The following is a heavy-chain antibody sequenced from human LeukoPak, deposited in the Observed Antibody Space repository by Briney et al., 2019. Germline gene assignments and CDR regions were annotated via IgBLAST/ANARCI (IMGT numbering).Heavy chain of an antibody. V-gene: IGHV3-15*01. D-gene: IGHD3-22*01. CDR2: IKSKTDGGTT. Sequence: PGGSLRLSCAASGFTFSNASMSWVRQAPGKGLEWVGRIKSKTDGGTTDYAAPVKGRFTISRDDSKNTLYLQMNSLKTEDTAVYYCVAVYYYDSSGYQPRRYYFDYWGQGTLVTVSS. CDR3: VAVYYYDSSGYQPRRYYFDY. J-gene: IGHJ4*02. CDR1: GFTFSNAS.